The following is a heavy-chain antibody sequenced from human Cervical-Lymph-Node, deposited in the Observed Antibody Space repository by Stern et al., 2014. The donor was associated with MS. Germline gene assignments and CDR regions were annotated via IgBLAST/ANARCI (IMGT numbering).Heavy chain of an antibody. CDR3: MGVGDAMHV. CDR2: MSFVGGNK. Sequence: VQLVQSGGGVVQPGRSLTLSCAASGFSLSNSGNYWVRQAPCPGLEWLAVMSFVGGNKKYGDSVKGRFSISRDMANNTLFLQMNSLRPEDTALYYCMGVGDAMHVWGQGTTVIVSS. J-gene: IGHJ6*02. V-gene: IGHV3-30*03. CDR1: GFSLSNSG.